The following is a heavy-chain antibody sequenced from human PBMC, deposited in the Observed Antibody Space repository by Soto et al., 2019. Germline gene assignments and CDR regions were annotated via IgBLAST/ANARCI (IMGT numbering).Heavy chain of an antibody. J-gene: IGHJ4*02. CDR2: IRSKAYGGTT. D-gene: IGHD6-13*01. Sequence: GGSLRLSCTASGFTFGDYAMSWVRQAPGKGLEWVGFIRSKAYGGTTEYAASVKGRFTISRDDSKSIAYLQMNSLKTEDTAVYYCTRDHHGAAAGTNYWRQGTLVTVSS. V-gene: IGHV3-49*04. CDR3: TRDHHGAAAGTNY. CDR1: GFTFGDYA.